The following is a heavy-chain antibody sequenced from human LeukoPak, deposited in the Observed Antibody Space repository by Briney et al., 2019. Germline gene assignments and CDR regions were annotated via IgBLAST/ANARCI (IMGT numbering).Heavy chain of an antibody. D-gene: IGHD2-2*01. J-gene: IGHJ4*02. V-gene: IGHV4-59*01. CDR3: ARQTMLVGYANGLGFNY. CDR2: IYGSGST. CDR1: GASISSWY. Sequence: SETLSLTCNITGASISSWYWSWIRQPPGKGLEWIGDIYGSGSTNYNPSLKSRVSMSADTSKNQISLNLKFVTAADTAVYYCARQTMLVGYANGLGFNYWGEGTLVTVSS.